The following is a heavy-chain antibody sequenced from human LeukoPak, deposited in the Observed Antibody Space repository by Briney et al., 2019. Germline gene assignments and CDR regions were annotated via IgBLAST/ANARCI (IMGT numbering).Heavy chain of an antibody. J-gene: IGHJ4*02. CDR2: ISSSSIYI. D-gene: IGHD5-12*01. V-gene: IGHV3-21*01. Sequence: GGALRLSCAASGFTFSSYSMNWVCQAPGKGLEWVSSISSSSIYIYYADSVKGRFTISRDNAKNSLYLQMNSLRAEDTAVYYCARDGVATWDYWGQGTLATVSS. CDR1: GFTFSSYS. CDR3: ARDGVATWDY.